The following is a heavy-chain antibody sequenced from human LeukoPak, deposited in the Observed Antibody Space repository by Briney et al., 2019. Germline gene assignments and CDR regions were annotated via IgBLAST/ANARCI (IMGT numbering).Heavy chain of an antibody. CDR2: ISYDGSNK. V-gene: IGHV3-30*04. J-gene: IGHJ4*02. CDR1: GFTYTKHA. Sequence: PGGSLRLSCAASGFTYTKHAMHWVRQAPGKGLEWVAVISYDGSNKKYADSVKGRFTISRDNSKNTLYLQMNSLTGEDTAVYYCARDEYSSSRSTHWGQGTLVTVSS. D-gene: IGHD6-13*01. CDR3: ARDEYSSSRSTH.